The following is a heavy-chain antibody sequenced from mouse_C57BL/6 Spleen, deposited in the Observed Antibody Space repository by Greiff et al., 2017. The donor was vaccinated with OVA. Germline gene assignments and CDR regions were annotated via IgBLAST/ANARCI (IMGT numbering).Heavy chain of an antibody. CDR1: GYTFTSYW. CDR2: IDPSDSYT. CDR3: ARGSNYGYFDV. J-gene: IGHJ1*03. D-gene: IGHD1-1*01. Sequence: QVQLQPGAELVMPGASVKLSCKASGYTFTSYWMHWVKQRPGQGLEWIGEIDPSDSYTNYNQKFKGKSTLTVDKSSSTAYMQLSSLTSEDAAVYYCARGSNYGYFDVWGTGTTDTVSS. V-gene: IGHV1-69*01.